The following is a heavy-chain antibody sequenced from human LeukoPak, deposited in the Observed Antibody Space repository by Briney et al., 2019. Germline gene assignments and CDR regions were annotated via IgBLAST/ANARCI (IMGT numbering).Heavy chain of an antibody. CDR3: ARDAYYYGHPVNWFDP. CDR1: GGSISSGSYY. D-gene: IGHD3-10*01. Sequence: NPSETLSLTCTVSGGSISSGSYYWSWIRQPAGKGLEWIGRIYTSGSTNYNPSLKSRVTISVDTSKNQFSLKLSSVTAADTAVYYCARDAYYYGHPVNWFDPWGQGTLVTVSS. CDR2: IYTSGST. V-gene: IGHV4-61*02. J-gene: IGHJ5*02.